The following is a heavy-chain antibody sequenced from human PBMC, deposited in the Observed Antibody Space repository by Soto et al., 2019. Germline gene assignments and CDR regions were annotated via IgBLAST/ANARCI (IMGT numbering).Heavy chain of an antibody. Sequence: EVQLLESGGSVVKPGGSLRLSCAASGFTFSSYAMSWVRQGPGKGLEWVSAISDSGTSTYYADPVKGRLTISRDNTKSTLYLQMNRLRHKDTAKYYCARISSSSGHWGQGTLVSVSS. D-gene: IGHD6-6*01. CDR2: ISDSGTST. V-gene: IGHV3-23*01. CDR3: ARISSSSGH. CDR1: GFTFSSYA. J-gene: IGHJ4*02.